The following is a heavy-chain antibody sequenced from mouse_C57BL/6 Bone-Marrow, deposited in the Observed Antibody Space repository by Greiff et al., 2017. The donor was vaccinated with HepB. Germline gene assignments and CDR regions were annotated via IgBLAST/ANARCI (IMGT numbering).Heavy chain of an antibody. CDR2: ISSGGDYI. Sequence: EVKVEESGEGLVKPGGSLKLSCAASGFTFSSYAMSWVRQTPEKRLEWVAYISSGGDYIYYADTVKGRFTISRDNARNTLYLQMSSLKSEYTAMYYCTRVGDGYYVRWYFDVWGTGTTVTVSS. CDR3: TRVGDGYYVRWYFDV. J-gene: IGHJ1*03. CDR1: GFTFSSYA. D-gene: IGHD2-3*01. V-gene: IGHV5-9-1*02.